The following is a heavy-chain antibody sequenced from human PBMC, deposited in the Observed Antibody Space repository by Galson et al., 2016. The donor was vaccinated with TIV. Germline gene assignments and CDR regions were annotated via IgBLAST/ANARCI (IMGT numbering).Heavy chain of an antibody. CDR3: ARTLTSYYFDY. V-gene: IGHV3-30-3*01. CDR2: VSYDGSNK. J-gene: IGHJ4*02. CDR1: GFTFTDYA. D-gene: IGHD1-14*01. Sequence: SLRLSCAASGFTFTDYAIHWVRQAPGKGLEWVAVVSYDGSNKFYADSVKGRFTISRDDSNSTLYLQMNSLRAEDTAVYYCARTLTSYYFDYWGQGTLVTVSS.